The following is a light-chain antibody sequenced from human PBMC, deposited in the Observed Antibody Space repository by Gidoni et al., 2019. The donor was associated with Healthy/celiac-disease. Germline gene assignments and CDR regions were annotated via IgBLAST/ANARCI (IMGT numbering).Light chain of an antibody. CDR1: QSVSSY. CDR3: QQRSNWPPGALT. Sequence: EIVLTQSPATLSLSPGERATLSCRASQSVSSYLAWYQQKPGQAPRLLIYDASNRATGIPARFSGSGSGTDFTLTISSLEPEDLAVYYCQQRSNWPPGALTFGPXTKVDIK. CDR2: DAS. J-gene: IGKJ3*01. V-gene: IGKV3-11*01.